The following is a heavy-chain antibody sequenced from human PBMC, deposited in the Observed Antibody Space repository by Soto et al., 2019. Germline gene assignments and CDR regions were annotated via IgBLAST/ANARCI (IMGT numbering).Heavy chain of an antibody. V-gene: IGHV1-69*01. CDR3: AKSAPMDAGAKYYYDF. Sequence: SPVKGSCKACVGTFSTFGISGVRQAPGQGLEWMGGIIPFFGTARYSQKFEDRITITADEPTNTVYMDLRSLTSEGTAIYYCAKSAPMDAGAKYYYDFWGQGALVT. CDR1: VGTFSTFG. CDR2: IIPFFGTA. J-gene: IGHJ4*02. D-gene: IGHD2-2*01.